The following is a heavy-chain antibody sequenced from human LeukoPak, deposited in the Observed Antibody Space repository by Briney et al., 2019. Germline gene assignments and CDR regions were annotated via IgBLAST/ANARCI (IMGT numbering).Heavy chain of an antibody. CDR2: IIPIFGTA. CDR3: ARAEPGYYDSSGYYYPFDY. Sequence: ASVKVSCKASGGTFSSYAISWVRQAPGQGLEWTGGIIPIFGTANYAQKFQGRVTITADESTSTAYMELSSLRSEDTAVYYCARAEPGYYDSSGYYYPFDYWGQGTLVTVSS. CDR1: GGTFSSYA. J-gene: IGHJ4*02. D-gene: IGHD3-22*01. V-gene: IGHV1-69*13.